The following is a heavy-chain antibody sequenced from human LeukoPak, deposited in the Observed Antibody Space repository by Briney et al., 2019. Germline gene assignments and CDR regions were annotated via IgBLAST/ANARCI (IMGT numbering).Heavy chain of an antibody. Sequence: GGSLRLSCAASGFTVSSYYMNWVRQAPGKGLEWVSVIYSGGTTHYADCVKGRFTVSRDNSKNTLYLQMNSLGAEDTAVYYCATGVLLDSDYWGQGTLVTVSS. D-gene: IGHD1-20*01. CDR2: IYSGGTT. CDR1: GFTVSSYY. V-gene: IGHV3-53*01. J-gene: IGHJ4*02. CDR3: ATGVLLDSDY.